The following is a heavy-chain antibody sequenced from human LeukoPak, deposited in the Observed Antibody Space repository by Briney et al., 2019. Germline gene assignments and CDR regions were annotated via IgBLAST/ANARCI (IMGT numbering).Heavy chain of an antibody. CDR3: ARHERRAVEFFDY. D-gene: IGHD6-19*01. CDR2: IHYSGST. CDR1: GASISSHY. Sequence: SETLSLTCSVSGASISSHYWSWIRQPPGKGLEWIGYIHYSGSTNCNPSLKSRVTISLDTSKNQFSLKLTSVTAADTAVYYCARHERRAVEFFDYWGQGTLVTVSS. J-gene: IGHJ4*02. V-gene: IGHV4-59*11.